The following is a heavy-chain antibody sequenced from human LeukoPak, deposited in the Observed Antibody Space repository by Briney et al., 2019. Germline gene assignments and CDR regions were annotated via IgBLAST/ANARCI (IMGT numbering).Heavy chain of an antibody. J-gene: IGHJ4*02. CDR2: ISSSSTI. CDR3: ARAHYSFDY. CDR1: GFTFSSYS. D-gene: IGHD2-21*01. V-gene: IGHV3-48*02. Sequence: SGGSLRLSCAASGFTFSSYSMNWVRQSPGKGLEWVSYISSSSTIYYADSVKGRFTISRDNAKNSLYLQMNSLRDEDTAVYYCARAHYSFDYWGQGTLVTVSS.